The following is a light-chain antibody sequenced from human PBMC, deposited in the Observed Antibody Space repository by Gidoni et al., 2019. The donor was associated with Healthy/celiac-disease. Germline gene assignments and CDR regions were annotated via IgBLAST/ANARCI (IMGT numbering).Light chain of an antibody. CDR1: QSVSSN. CDR2: GAS. V-gene: IGKV3-15*01. J-gene: IGKJ1*01. CDR3: QQYNNWPPWT. Sequence: EIVMTQSPATLSVSPGERATLSCRASQSVSSNLAWYQQKPGPAPRLLIYGASTRATGIPARFSCSVSGTEFTLTISSLQSEDFAVYYCQQYNNWPPWTFGQGTKVEIK.